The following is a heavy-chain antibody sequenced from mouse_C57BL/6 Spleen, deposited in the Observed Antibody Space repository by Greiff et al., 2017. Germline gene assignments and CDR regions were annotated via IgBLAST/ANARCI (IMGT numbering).Heavy chain of an antibody. D-gene: IGHD1-1*01. CDR2: IHPTSGST. Sequence: QVQLQQPGAELVKPGASVKLSCKASGYTFTSYWMHWVKQRPGQGLEWIGMIHPTSGSTNYNEKFKSKATLTVDKSSSTAYMQLSSLTSEDSAVYYCARVLGTTDLDYWGQGTTLTVSS. CDR3: ARVLGTTDLDY. V-gene: IGHV1-64*01. J-gene: IGHJ2*01. CDR1: GYTFTSYW.